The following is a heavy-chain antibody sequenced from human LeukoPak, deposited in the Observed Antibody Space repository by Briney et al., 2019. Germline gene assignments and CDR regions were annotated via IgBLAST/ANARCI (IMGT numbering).Heavy chain of an antibody. V-gene: IGHV4-39*07. CDR1: GGSISTSNYY. Sequence: PSETLSLTCTVSGGSISTSNYYWGWIRQPPGKGLEWIGNIFYSGSTYYRPSLKSRVTISLDTSKNQFSLKLSSVTAADTAVYYCARVVWRIAARSRSWVYYYYMDVWGKGTTVTVSS. CDR2: IFYSGST. D-gene: IGHD6-6*01. CDR3: ARVVWRIAARSRSWVYYYYMDV. J-gene: IGHJ6*03.